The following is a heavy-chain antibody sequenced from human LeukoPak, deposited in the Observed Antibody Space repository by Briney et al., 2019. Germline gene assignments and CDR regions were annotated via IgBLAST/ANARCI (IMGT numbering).Heavy chain of an antibody. D-gene: IGHD6-13*01. CDR2: ISYDGSNK. CDR3: AKDFGSSWYPTPYHCYYMDV. Sequence: PGRSLRLSCAASGFTFSSYGMHWVRQAPGKGLEWVAVISYDGSNKYYADSVKGRFTISRDNSKNTLYLQMNSLRAEDTAVYYCAKDFGSSWYPTPYHCYYMDVWGKGTTVTVSS. J-gene: IGHJ6*03. V-gene: IGHV3-30*18. CDR1: GFTFSSYG.